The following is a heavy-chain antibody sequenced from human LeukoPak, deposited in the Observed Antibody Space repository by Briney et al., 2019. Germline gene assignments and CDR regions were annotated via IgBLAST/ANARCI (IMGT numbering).Heavy chain of an antibody. CDR1: RCPFSDYA. D-gene: IGHD1-20*01. J-gene: IGHJ6*02. CDR2: MSYGGSNE. V-gene: IGHV3-30*04. Sequence: GGSLRLSCAASRCPFSDYAMHWVRQAPGKGLEWVAVMSYGGSNEYHAASVKCRFSISRDNSQNTLYLQMIRLRPGDTAVYYCARNKPITVFFGMDVWGQGTTVTVSS. CDR3: ARNKPITVFFGMDV.